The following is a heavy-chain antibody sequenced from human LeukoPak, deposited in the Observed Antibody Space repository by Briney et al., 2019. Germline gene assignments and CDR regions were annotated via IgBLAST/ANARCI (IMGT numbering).Heavy chain of an antibody. D-gene: IGHD4-17*01. CDR1: GFTFSTYA. J-gene: IGHJ5*01. Sequence: PGGSLRLSCAASGFTFSTYAMSWVRQVPAKGLEWVSAISTTTYYADFVEGRFTIPRDNSKNTLYLQMNSLRAEDTAVYYCAKPIGPRYGDYHNSCFDSWGQGTLVTVSS. CDR2: ISTTT. CDR3: AKPIGPRYGDYHNSCFDS. V-gene: IGHV3-23*01.